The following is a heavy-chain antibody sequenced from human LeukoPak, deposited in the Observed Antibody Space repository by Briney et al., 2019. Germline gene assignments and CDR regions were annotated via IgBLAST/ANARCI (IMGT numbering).Heavy chain of an antibody. CDR1: GFTFRIYA. Sequence: GGSLRLSCATYGFTFRIYAMSWVRQAPGKGLEWVSTFSGSGGGTYYADSVKGRFTISRDNSQNTLYLQMHSLRAEDTAVYYCAKDGHGSCYSDWGQGTLVTVSS. CDR2: FSGSGGGT. J-gene: IGHJ4*02. CDR3: AKDGHGSCYSD. D-gene: IGHD2-15*01. V-gene: IGHV3-23*01.